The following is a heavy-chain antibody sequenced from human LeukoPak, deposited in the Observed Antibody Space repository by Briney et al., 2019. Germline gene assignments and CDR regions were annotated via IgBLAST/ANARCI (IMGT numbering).Heavy chain of an antibody. CDR2: ISSSSSYI. J-gene: IGHJ4*02. V-gene: IGHV3-21*01. CDR1: GFTFSSYA. D-gene: IGHD5-18*01. Sequence: PGGSLRLSCAASGFTFSSYAMSWVRQAPGKGLEWVSSISSSSSYIYYADSVKGRFTISRDNAKNSLYLQMNSLRAEDTAVYYCARGYSYGHIHPYYWGQGTLVTVSS. CDR3: ARGYSYGHIHPYY.